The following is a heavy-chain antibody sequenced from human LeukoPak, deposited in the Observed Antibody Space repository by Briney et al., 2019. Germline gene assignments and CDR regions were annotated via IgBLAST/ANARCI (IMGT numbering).Heavy chain of an antibody. CDR1: GDSVSSNSAA. CDR2: TYYRSKWYN. CDR3: ARVSFPESQHSGYDYRYLRPHNYYYYYYMDV. V-gene: IGHV6-1*01. D-gene: IGHD5-12*01. J-gene: IGHJ6*03. Sequence: SQTLSLTCAISGDSVSSNSAAWNWIRQSPSRGLEWLGRTYYRSKWYNDYAVSVKSRITINADTSKNQFSLQLNSVAPEDTAVYYCARVSFPESQHSGYDYRYLRPHNYYYYYYMDVWGKGTTVTVSS.